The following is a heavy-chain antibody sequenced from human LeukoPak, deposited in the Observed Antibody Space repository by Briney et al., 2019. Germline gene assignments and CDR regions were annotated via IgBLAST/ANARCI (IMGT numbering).Heavy chain of an antibody. Sequence: ASVKVYCKASGYTFTGYYIHRVRQAPGQGLEWMGWINPNSGGTNYAQKFQGRVTMTRDTSISTAYMELSRLRSDDTAVYYCARTSGDMVRGVIDYYYYGMDVWGQGTTVTVSS. CDR3: ARTSGDMVRGVIDYYYYGMDV. J-gene: IGHJ6*02. V-gene: IGHV1-2*02. CDR1: GYTFTGYY. CDR2: INPNSGGT. D-gene: IGHD3-10*01.